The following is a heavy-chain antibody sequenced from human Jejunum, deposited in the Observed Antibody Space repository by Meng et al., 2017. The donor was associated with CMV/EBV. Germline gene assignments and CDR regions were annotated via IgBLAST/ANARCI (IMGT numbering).Heavy chain of an antibody. J-gene: IGHJ4*02. D-gene: IGHD3-3*01. CDR3: ARMSYYDFWSGYPLDI. CDR2: DHSSAGY. V-gene: IGHV4-59*01. Sequence: GDSISNYYWGWIRQPPGKGLEWIGYDHSSAGYKYNPSLKSRVSMSVDTFKNQFSLTLSSVTAADTAVYYCARMSYYDFWSGYPLDIWGRGTLVTVSS. CDR1: GDSISNYY.